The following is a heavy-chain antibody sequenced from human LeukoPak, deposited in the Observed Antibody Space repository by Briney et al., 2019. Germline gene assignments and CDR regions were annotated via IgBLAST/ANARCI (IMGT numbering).Heavy chain of an antibody. CDR3: ARGIRITMVRGVSDY. CDR2: ISGSGGST. Sequence: PGGSLRLSCAASGFTFSSYAMSWVRQAPGKGLEWVSAISGSGGSTYYADSVKGRFTISRDNSKNTLYLQMNSLRAEDTAVYYCARGIRITMVRGVSDYWGQGTLVTVSS. V-gene: IGHV3-23*01. J-gene: IGHJ4*02. D-gene: IGHD3-10*01. CDR1: GFTFSSYA.